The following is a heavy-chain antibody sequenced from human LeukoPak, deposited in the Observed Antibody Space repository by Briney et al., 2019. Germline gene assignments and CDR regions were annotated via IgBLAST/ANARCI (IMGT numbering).Heavy chain of an antibody. Sequence: GGSLRLSCAASGFTFSSYSMNWVRQAPGKGLEWVSSISSSSSYIYYADSVKGRFTISRDNAKNLLYLQMNSLRAEDTAVYYCARPKQSAFSSGWVYYYYGMDVWGQGTTVTVSS. V-gene: IGHV3-21*01. D-gene: IGHD6-19*01. CDR2: ISSSSSYI. J-gene: IGHJ6*02. CDR1: GFTFSSYS. CDR3: ARPKQSAFSSGWVYYYYGMDV.